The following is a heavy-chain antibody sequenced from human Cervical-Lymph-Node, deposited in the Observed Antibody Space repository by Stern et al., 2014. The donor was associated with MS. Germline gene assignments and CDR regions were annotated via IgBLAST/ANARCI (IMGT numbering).Heavy chain of an antibody. CDR3: ARQRYFDY. J-gene: IGHJ4*02. Sequence: MQLVQSGPEVKRPGESLKISCQASGYTFTSYWIGWVRQMPGKGLEWIALIFPGGSDIRYSPSFQGQVTISGDKSSSTAYLQWNNLKASYTAIYYCARQRYFDYWGQGTLVTVSS. V-gene: IGHV5-51*01. CDR1: GYTFTSYW. CDR2: IFPGGSDI.